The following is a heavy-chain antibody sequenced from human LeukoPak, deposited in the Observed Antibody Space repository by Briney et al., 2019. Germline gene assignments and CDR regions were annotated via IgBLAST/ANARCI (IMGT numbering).Heavy chain of an antibody. CDR1: GFSVSNNH. CDR2: IYYSGST. V-gene: IGHV4-59*02. CDR3: ARDPTYRY. J-gene: IGHJ4*02. Sequence: PGGSLRLSCAASGFSVSNNHMIWVRQPPGKGLEWIGYIYYSGSTNYNPSLKSRVTISVDTSKNQFSLKLSSVTAADTAVYYCARDPTYRYWGQGTLVTVSS.